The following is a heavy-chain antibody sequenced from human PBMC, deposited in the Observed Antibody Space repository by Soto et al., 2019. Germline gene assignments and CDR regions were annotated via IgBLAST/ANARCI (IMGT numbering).Heavy chain of an antibody. V-gene: IGHV3-23*01. CDR3: ATAARNGGWFNNFDS. D-gene: IGHD6-19*01. Sequence: PRGSLSLSCAVSAFIFVNDAMNCVRQAPVKGLEWVSGLSGSGTSTYYADSVEGRFTISSDNSKDTVYLQMNSLSADDPAVYYCATAARNGGWFNNFDSGGQGALVTVSS. CDR1: AFIFVNDA. CDR2: LSGSGTST. J-gene: IGHJ4*02.